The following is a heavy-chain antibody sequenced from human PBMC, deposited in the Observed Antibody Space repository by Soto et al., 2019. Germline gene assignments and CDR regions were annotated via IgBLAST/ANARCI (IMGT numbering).Heavy chain of an antibody. D-gene: IGHD1-26*01. V-gene: IGHV3-30*03. CDR1: GFTFSHYG. CDR3: ARAGGQYFYYLDY. Sequence: PGGSLRLSCTASGFTFSHYGIHWVRQAPGKGLEWVASGLYDGSNTHFADSVKGRFSVSRDNSKDILHLQMNSLTTEDTAVYYCARAGGQYFYYLDYWGQGTPVTVSS. CDR2: GLYDGSNT. J-gene: IGHJ4*02.